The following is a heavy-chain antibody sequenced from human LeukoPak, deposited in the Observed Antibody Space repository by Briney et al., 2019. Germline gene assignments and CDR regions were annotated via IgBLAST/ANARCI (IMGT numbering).Heavy chain of an antibody. Sequence: PGGSLRLSCAASGFTYSRYAMSWVRQAPGKGLEWVSAISGSGGSTYYADSVKGRFTISRDNSKNTLYLQMNSLRAEDTAVYYCARDFLHYYDNSGYTDYWGHGTVVTVSS. CDR2: ISGSGGST. CDR3: ARDFLHYYDNSGYTDY. CDR1: GFTYSRYA. J-gene: IGHJ4*01. V-gene: IGHV3-23*01. D-gene: IGHD3-22*01.